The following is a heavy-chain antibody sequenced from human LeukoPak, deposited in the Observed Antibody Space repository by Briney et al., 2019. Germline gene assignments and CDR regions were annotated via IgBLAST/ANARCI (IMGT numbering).Heavy chain of an antibody. V-gene: IGHV4-38-2*02. Sequence: SETLSLTCTVSGYSISSGYYWGWIRQPPGKGLEWIGSIYHSGSTYYNPSLKSRVTISVDTSKNQFSLNLTSVTAADTAVYYCARLPYGSGYWLHREGRDVWGKGTTVTISS. D-gene: IGHD3-10*01. CDR1: GYSISSGYY. CDR3: ARLPYGSGYWLHREGRDV. J-gene: IGHJ6*04. CDR2: IYHSGST.